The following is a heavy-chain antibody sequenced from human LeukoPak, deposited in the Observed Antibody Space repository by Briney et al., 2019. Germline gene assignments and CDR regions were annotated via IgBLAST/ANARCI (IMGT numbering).Heavy chain of an antibody. CDR2: IYYSGKT. J-gene: IGHJ4*02. V-gene: IGHV4-38-2*02. CDR3: ARGKRYYDILTGYSFPVYFDY. D-gene: IGHD3-9*01. CDR1: GYSISSGYY. Sequence: SETLSLTCTVSGYSISSGYYWGWIRQPPGKGLEWIGSIYYSGKTYYNPSLKSRITISLDTSKNQFSLKLSSVTAADTAVYYCARGKRYYDILTGYSFPVYFDYWGQGALVTVSS.